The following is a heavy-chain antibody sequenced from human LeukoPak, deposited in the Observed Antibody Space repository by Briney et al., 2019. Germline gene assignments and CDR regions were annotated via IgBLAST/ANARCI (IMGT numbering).Heavy chain of an antibody. D-gene: IGHD1-26*01. J-gene: IGHJ5*02. V-gene: IGHV1-2*02. CDR1: GYTFTGYY. CDR2: INPNSGGT. Sequence: GASVKVSCKASGYTFTGYYMHWVRQAPGQGLEWMGWINPNSGGTNYAQKFQGRVTMTRDTSISTAYMELSRPRSDDTAVYYCARDTIVGGYNWFDPWGQGTLVTVSS. CDR3: ARDTIVGGYNWFDP.